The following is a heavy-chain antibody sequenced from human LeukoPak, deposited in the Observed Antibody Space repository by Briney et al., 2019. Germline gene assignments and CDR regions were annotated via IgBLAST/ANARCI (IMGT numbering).Heavy chain of an antibody. CDR3: ARGTGGFGELLRFDY. CDR1: GFTFSSYW. CDR2: INSDGSST. J-gene: IGHJ4*02. V-gene: IGHV3-74*01. D-gene: IGHD3-10*01. Sequence: GGSLRLSCAVSGFTFSSYWMHWVPKAPGKGLVWVSRINSDGSSTIYADSVKGRFTISRDNAKNTLYLQMDSLRAEDTAVYYCARGTGGFGELLRFDYWGQGTLVTVSS.